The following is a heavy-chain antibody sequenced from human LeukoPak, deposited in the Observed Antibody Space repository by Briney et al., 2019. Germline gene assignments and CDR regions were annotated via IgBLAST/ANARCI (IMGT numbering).Heavy chain of an antibody. V-gene: IGHV4-61*01. CDR2: IYYSGST. Sequence: PSETLSLTCTVSGGSVSSGSYYWSWIRQPPGKGLEWIGYIYYSGSTNYNPSPKSRVTISVDTSKNQFSLKLSSVTAADTAVYYCARAKGDFWSGYPNWFDPWGQGTLVTVSS. CDR3: ARAKGDFWSGYPNWFDP. CDR1: GGSVSSGSYY. D-gene: IGHD3-3*01. J-gene: IGHJ5*02.